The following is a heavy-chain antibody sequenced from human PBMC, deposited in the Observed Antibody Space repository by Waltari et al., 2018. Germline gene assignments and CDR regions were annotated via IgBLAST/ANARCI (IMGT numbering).Heavy chain of an antibody. CDR1: GYTFTDYY. J-gene: IGHJ5*02. CDR3: ATGYSIFGVGWFDP. Sequence: EVQLVQSGAEVKKPGATVKISCKVSGYTFTDYYMNWVQQAPGKGLEWMGLVDTEEWETIYAEKFQGRVPITADTSTDTAYMELSSLRSEDTAVYYCATGYSIFGVGWFDPWGQGTLVTVSS. D-gene: IGHD3-3*01. V-gene: IGHV1-69-2*01. CDR2: VDTEEWET.